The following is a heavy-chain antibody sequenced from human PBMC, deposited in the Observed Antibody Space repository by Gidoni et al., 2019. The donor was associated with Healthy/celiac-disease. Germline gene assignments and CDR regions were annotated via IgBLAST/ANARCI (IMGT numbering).Heavy chain of an antibody. CDR2: IYHSGST. CDR1: GYSISSGYY. D-gene: IGHD4-17*01. J-gene: IGHJ5*02. CDR3: ARELMTTVTKGWFDP. Sequence: QVQLQESGPGLVKPSATLSLTCAVSGYSISSGYYWGWIRQPPGKGLEWIGGIYHSGSTYYNPSLKGRVTISVDTSKNQFSLKLSSVTAADTAVYYCARELMTTVTKGWFDPWGQGTLVTVSS. V-gene: IGHV4-38-2*02.